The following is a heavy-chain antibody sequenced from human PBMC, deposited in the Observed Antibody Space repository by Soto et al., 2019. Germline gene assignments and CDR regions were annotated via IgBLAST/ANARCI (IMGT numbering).Heavy chain of an antibody. Sequence: ASVKVSCKASGYTFTSYGMNWVRQAPGQGLEWMGIINPSGGSTSYAQKFQGRVTMTRDTSTSTVYMELSSLRSEDTAVYYCASEGLAARDWYFDLWGRGTLVTVSS. CDR3: ASEGLAARDWYFDL. J-gene: IGHJ2*01. CDR2: INPSGGST. V-gene: IGHV1-46*01. D-gene: IGHD6-6*01. CDR1: GYTFTSYG.